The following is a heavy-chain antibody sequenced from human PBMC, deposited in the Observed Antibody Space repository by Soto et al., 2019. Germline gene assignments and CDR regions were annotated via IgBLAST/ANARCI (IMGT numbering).Heavy chain of an antibody. Sequence: SGPTLVNPTQTLTQTCTFSGFSLSTSGVGIGWNRQPPGKALEWLALIYWDDDKRYSPSLKSRVTITKNTSKNQVVLTMTNMAPVDTGTYSFANTYYYDSSGYGLDYCGQGTLVSVSS. CDR1: GFSLSTSGVG. D-gene: IGHD3-22*01. J-gene: IGHJ4*02. CDR3: ANTYYYDSSGYGLDY. V-gene: IGHV2-5*02. CDR2: IYWDDDK.